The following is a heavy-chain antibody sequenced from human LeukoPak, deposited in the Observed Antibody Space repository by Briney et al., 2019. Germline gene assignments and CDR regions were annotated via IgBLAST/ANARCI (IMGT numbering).Heavy chain of an antibody. CDR1: GFTFNDSY. CDR2: FSSRSSYT. Sequence: PGGSLRLSCAASGFTFNDSYMSWTRQAPGKGLEWVSYFSSRSSYTNYADSVKGRFTISRDNSKNSLYLQMNSLRTEDTALYYCAKGLAAAGKPVNPNVENWGQGTLVTVSS. J-gene: IGHJ4*02. D-gene: IGHD6-13*01. CDR3: AKGLAAAGKPVNPNVEN. V-gene: IGHV3-11*05.